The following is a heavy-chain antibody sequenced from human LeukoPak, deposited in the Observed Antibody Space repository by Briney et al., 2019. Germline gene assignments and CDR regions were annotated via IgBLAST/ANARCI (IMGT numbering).Heavy chain of an antibody. CDR3: ARHAIWLAHHYYYMDV. V-gene: IGHV4-59*08. CDR2: IYYSGST. Sequence: SSETLSLTCTVSGGSISSYYWSWIRQPPGKGLEWIGYIYYSGSTNYNPSLKSRVTTSVDTSNEQFSLRLTSVTAADTAVYYCARHAIWLAHHYYYMDVWSKGTTVTVSS. D-gene: IGHD6-19*01. CDR1: GGSISSYY. J-gene: IGHJ6*03.